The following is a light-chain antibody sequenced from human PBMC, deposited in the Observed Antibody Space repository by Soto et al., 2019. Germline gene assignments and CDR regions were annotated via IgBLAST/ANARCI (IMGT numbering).Light chain of an antibody. CDR2: QDT. J-gene: IGLJ2*01. V-gene: IGLV3-1*01. CDR3: QAWDTSTVV. Sequence: SYELTQPPSVSVSPGQTASITCFGDELGDKYALWYQQKPGQSPVLVISQDTERPSGIPERFSGSNSGNTATLTISGTQAMDEADYYCQAWDTSTVVFGGGTQLTVL. CDR1: ELGDKY.